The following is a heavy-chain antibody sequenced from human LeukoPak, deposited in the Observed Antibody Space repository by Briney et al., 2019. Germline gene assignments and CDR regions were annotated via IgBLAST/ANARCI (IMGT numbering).Heavy chain of an antibody. CDR1: GFTFSTYA. CDR2: ISDSGANT. Sequence: GGSLRLSCAASGFTFSTYAMSWVRQAPGKGLEWVSTISDSGANTYYADSVRGRFTISRDNSKNTLYLQMSSLRAGDTALYYCAKELYGNPSGYWGQGTRVTVSS. J-gene: IGHJ4*02. CDR3: AKELYGNPSGY. D-gene: IGHD2-8*01. V-gene: IGHV3-23*01.